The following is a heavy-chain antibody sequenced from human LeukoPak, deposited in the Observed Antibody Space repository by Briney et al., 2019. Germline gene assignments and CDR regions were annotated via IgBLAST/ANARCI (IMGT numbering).Heavy chain of an antibody. CDR3: AKDIMYYDILTGYSLDY. Sequence: GGSLRLSCAASGFTFSSYSMNWVRQAPGKGLEWVSAISGSGGSTYYADSVKGRFTISRDNSKNTLYLQMNSPRAEDTAVYYCAKDIMYYDILTGYSLDYWGQGTLVTVSS. D-gene: IGHD3-9*01. J-gene: IGHJ4*02. CDR1: GFTFSSYS. CDR2: ISGSGGST. V-gene: IGHV3-23*01.